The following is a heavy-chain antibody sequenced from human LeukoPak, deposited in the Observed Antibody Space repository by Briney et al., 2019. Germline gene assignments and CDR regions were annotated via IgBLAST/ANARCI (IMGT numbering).Heavy chain of an antibody. Sequence: PSETLSLTCNVSGGSISSSRYYWGWIRQPPGKGLEWIGSMSYSGTTDYNPSLKSRVTISVDTSKNQFSLKLSSVTAADTAVYYCARGRYYYDSSGYYVFDYWGQGTLVTVSS. CDR1: GGSISSSRYY. J-gene: IGHJ4*02. CDR3: ARGRYYYDSSGYYVFDY. D-gene: IGHD3-22*01. CDR2: MSYSGTT. V-gene: IGHV4-39*07.